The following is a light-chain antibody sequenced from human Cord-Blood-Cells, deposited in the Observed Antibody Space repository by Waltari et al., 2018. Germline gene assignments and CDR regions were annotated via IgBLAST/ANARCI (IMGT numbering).Light chain of an antibody. J-gene: IGLJ2*01. CDR2: QDS. CDR1: KLGDKY. CDR3: QAWDSSTVV. V-gene: IGLV3-1*01. Sequence: PGQTASITCSGDKLGDKYACWYQQKQGQSPVLVIYQDSKRPSGIPERFSGSNSGNTATLTISGTQAMDEADYYCQAWDSSTVVFGGGTKLTVL.